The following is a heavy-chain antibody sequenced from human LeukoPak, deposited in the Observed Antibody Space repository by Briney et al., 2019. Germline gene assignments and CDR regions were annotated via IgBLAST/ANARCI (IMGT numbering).Heavy chain of an antibody. V-gene: IGHV3-48*03. CDR1: GFAFSSYE. CDR2: ISSTGSTV. J-gene: IGHJ4*02. D-gene: IGHD3-3*01. Sequence: GGSLRLSCVASGFAFSSYEMNWVRQAPGKGLEWVSYISSTGSTVYYADSVKGRFTISKDNAKNSLYLQMNSLRAEDTAMYYCARDGRGFLETFFDYWGQGILVTVSS. CDR3: ARDGRGFLETFFDY.